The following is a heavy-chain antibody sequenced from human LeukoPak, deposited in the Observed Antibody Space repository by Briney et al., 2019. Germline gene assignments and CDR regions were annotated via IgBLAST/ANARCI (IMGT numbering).Heavy chain of an antibody. V-gene: IGHV1-2*02. CDR2: INPNSGGT. D-gene: IGHD2-2*01. J-gene: IGHJ5*02. Sequence: ASVKVSCKASGHTFTGYYMHWVRQAPGQGLEWMGWINPNSGGTNYAQKFQGRVTMTRDTSISTAYMELSRLRSDDTAVYYCARVWVVPAAMHWFDPWGQGTLVTVSS. CDR3: ARVWVVPAAMHWFDP. CDR1: GHTFTGYY.